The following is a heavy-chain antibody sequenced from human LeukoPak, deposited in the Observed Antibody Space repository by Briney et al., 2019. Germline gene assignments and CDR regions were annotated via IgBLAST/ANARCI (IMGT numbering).Heavy chain of an antibody. J-gene: IGHJ4*02. CDR1: GGSISSSSYY. V-gene: IGHV4-39*07. CDR2: IYYSGIT. D-gene: IGHD6-19*01. Sequence: SEILSLTCTASGGSISSSSYYWGWIRQPPGKGLEWIGSIYYSGITYYNPSLKSRVAISVDTSKNQFSVKMSSVTAADTAVYYCARAPYRSGWYWGYYFDYWGQGTLVTVPS. CDR3: ARAPYRSGWYWGYYFDY.